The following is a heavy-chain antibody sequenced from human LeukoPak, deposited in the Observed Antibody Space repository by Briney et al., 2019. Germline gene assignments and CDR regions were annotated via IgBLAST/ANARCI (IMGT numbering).Heavy chain of an antibody. D-gene: IGHD4-23*01. CDR3: VKYTGNSILVRFDY. CDR1: GFTFSSYA. V-gene: IGHV3-23*01. Sequence: PGGSPRLSCAASGFTFSSYAMTWVRQAPGKGLEWVSGISGSGSGTYYADSVKGRFTISRDNSKTTLYLQMNSLRAEDTALYYCVKYTGNSILVRFDYWGQGTLVTVSS. CDR2: ISGSGSGT. J-gene: IGHJ4*02.